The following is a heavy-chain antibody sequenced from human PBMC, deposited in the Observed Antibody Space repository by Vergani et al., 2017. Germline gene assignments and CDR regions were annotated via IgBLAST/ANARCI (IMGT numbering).Heavy chain of an antibody. CDR1: GFTFSSYE. V-gene: IGHV3-48*03. CDR2: ISSSGSTI. D-gene: IGHD6-13*01. Sequence: EVQLLESGGGLVQPGGSLRLSCAASGFTFSSYEMNWVRQAPGKGLEWVSYISSSGSTIYYADSVKGRFTISRDNAKNSLYLQMNSLRAEDTAVYYCARDRMSSSGWGASSESHDWYFDLWGRGTLVTVSS. CDR3: ARDRMSSSGWGASSESHDWYFDL. J-gene: IGHJ2*01.